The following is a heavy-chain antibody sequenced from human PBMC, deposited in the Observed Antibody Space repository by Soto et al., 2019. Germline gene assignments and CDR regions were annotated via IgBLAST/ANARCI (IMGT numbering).Heavy chain of an antibody. CDR3: TTGSVEGV. Sequence: EVQLVESGGGLVKPGGSLRLSCAASDFTITNAWMNWVRQAPGKGREWVGRIKTKAEGGATDYAAPLIGRFTISRDDSRDTLFLQMNSLKTEDTAVYYCTTGSVEGVWGQGATVTVSS. CDR1: DFTITNAW. CDR2: IKTKAEGGAT. V-gene: IGHV3-15*07. D-gene: IGHD2-15*01. J-gene: IGHJ6*02.